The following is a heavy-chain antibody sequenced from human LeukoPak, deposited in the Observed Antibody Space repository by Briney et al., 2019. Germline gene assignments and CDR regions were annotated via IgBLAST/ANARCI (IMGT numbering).Heavy chain of an antibody. CDR3: ASARLGDPYYFDY. CDR1: GGSFSGYY. J-gene: IGHJ4*02. V-gene: IGHV4-34*01. CDR2: INHSGST. D-gene: IGHD3-16*01. Sequence: SETLSLTCAVYGGSFSGYYWSWIRQPPGKGLEWIGEINHSGSTNYNPSLKSRVTISVDTSKNHFSLKLSSVTAADTAVYYCASARLGDPYYFDYWGQGTLVTVSS.